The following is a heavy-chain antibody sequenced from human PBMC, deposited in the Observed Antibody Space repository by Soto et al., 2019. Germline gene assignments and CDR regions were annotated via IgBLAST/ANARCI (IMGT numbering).Heavy chain of an antibody. CDR2: IYRGGSA. V-gene: IGHV3-66*01. D-gene: IGHD6-19*01. J-gene: IGHJ6*03. CDR1: GFNVSTNY. CDR3: ARGASGWSPYYFYFMDV. Sequence: EVQLVESGGGLVQPGGSLRLSCAASGFNVSTNYMSWVRQAPGKGLEWVSVIYRGGSAYYADSLKGRFTLSRDTSKNTLYLQMKRLGAEDTAVYYCARGASGWSPYYFYFMDVWGKGTTVAVSS.